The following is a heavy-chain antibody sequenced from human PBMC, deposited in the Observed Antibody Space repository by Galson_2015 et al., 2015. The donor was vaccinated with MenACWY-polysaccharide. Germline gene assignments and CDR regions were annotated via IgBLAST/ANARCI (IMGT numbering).Heavy chain of an antibody. CDR3: ARGYSGYD. D-gene: IGHD5-12*01. Sequence: SLRLSCAASGFTFSTYWMHWVRHAPGKGLVWVSRIKSDGSSTSYADSVKGRFTISRDNVKNTLYLQMNSLRAEDTAVYYCARGYSGYDWGQGTLVTVSS. CDR1: GFTFSTYW. V-gene: IGHV3-74*01. CDR2: IKSDGSST. J-gene: IGHJ4*02.